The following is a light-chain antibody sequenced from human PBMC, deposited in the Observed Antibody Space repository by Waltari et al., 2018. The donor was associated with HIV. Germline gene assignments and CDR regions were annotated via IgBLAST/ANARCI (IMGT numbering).Light chain of an antibody. J-gene: IGLJ2*01. Sequence: QSALTQPRSVSGSPGQSVTISCTGTNSDVGLYKYVSWYQQHPGKVPTLLIYDLNDRPSGVPDRFPGSKSGTPASLTISGLQAEDEAFYYGCSYAGSYTLIFGGGTKLTVL. CDR2: DLN. CDR3: CSYAGSYTLI. CDR1: NSDVGLYKY. V-gene: IGLV2-11*01.